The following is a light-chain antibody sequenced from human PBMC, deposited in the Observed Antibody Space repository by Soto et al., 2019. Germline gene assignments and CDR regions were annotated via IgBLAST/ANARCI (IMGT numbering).Light chain of an antibody. CDR3: DSYTSSRAYV. J-gene: IGLJ1*01. Sequence: QSVLTQPASVSGSPGQSITISCTGTSSDVGGYPYVSWYQQHPVKAPKLMIYEVSNRPSGVSNRFSGSKSGNTASLTISGLQAEDEADYYCDSYTSSRAYVFGIGTKLTVL. CDR1: SSDVGGYPY. V-gene: IGLV2-14*01. CDR2: EVS.